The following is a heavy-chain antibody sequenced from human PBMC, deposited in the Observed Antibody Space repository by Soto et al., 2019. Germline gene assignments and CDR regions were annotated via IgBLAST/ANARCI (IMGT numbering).Heavy chain of an antibody. CDR3: ASLRGSGIFGVVTQPLEYYYYYMDV. D-gene: IGHD3-3*01. V-gene: IGHV3-66*01. CDR2: IYSGGST. J-gene: IGHJ6*03. CDR1: GFTVSSNY. Sequence: GGSLRLSCAASGFTVSSNYMSWVRQAPGKGLEWVSVIYSGGSTYYADSVKGRFTISRDNSKNTLYLQMNSLRAEDTAVYYCASLRGSGIFGVVTQPLEYYYYYMDVWGKGTTVTVSS.